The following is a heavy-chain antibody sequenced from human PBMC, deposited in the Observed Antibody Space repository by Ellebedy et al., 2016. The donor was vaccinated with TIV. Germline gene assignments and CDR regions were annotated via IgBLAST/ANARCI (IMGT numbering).Heavy chain of an antibody. CDR3: ARARVSTNWFDP. CDR1: ATTSGAGAGTPFSGYY. Sequence: SETLSLTXTVYATTSGAGAGTPFSGYYWGWIRAPPVKEQDWFGYIYYSGSTIYNPSLNSRVTISIDTSKNQFSLKLGSVTAADTGLYYCARARVSTNWFDPWGQGTLVTVSS. CDR2: IYYSGST. J-gene: IGHJ5*02. D-gene: IGHD3-10*01. V-gene: IGHV4-61*08.